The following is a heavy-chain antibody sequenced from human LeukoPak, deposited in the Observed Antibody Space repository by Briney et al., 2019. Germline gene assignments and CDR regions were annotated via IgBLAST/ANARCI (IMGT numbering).Heavy chain of an antibody. Sequence: GGSLRLSCAASGFTFSNYWMHWVRQAPGKGLEWVSSISGSGDATYYADSVKGRFTISRDNSRNIQFLQMNTVRVEDTAIYYCVKDGYSISVPPLWGQGTLVLVSS. CDR3: VKDGYSISVPPL. D-gene: IGHD2-2*03. CDR1: GFTFSNYW. CDR2: ISGSGDAT. V-gene: IGHV3-23*01. J-gene: IGHJ4*02.